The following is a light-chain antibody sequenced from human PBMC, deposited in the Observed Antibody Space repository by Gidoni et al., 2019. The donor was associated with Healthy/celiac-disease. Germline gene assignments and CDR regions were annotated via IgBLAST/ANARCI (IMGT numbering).Light chain of an antibody. CDR2: KAS. CDR1: QSISSW. V-gene: IGKV1-5*03. J-gene: IGKJ4*01. CDR3: QKYNSYPLT. Sequence: IQITQSPSTLSASVGDRVTITCRASQSISSWLAWYQQKPGKAPKLLIYKASSLESGVPSRFSGSGSGTEFTLNISSLQPDDFATYYCQKYNSYPLTVXGGTKVEIK.